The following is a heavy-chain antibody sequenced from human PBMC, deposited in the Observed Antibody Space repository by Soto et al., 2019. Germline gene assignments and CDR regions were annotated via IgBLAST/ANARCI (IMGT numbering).Heavy chain of an antibody. V-gene: IGHV3-30*18. Sequence: GGSLRLSCAASGFTFSSYGMHWVRQAPGKGLEWVAVISYDGSNKYYADSVKGRFTISRDNSKNTLYLQMNSLRAEDTAVYYCAKDGSYNWNYVSHLDYWGQGTLVTVSS. CDR1: GFTFSSYG. D-gene: IGHD1-7*01. CDR2: ISYDGSNK. J-gene: IGHJ4*02. CDR3: AKDGSYNWNYVSHLDY.